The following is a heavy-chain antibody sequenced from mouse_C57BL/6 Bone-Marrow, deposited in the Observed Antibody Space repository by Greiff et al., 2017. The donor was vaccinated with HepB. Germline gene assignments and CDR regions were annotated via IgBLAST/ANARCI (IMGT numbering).Heavy chain of an antibody. J-gene: IGHJ2*01. V-gene: IGHV5-4*03. CDR2: ISDGGSYT. Sequence: DVMLVESGGGLVKPGGSLKLSCAASGFTFSSYAMSWVRQTPEKRLEWVATISDGGSYTYYPDNVKGRFTISRDNAKNNLYLQMSHLKSEDTAMYYCARASYYSYYFDYWGQGTTLTVSS. D-gene: IGHD2-12*01. CDR3: ARASYYSYYFDY. CDR1: GFTFSSYA.